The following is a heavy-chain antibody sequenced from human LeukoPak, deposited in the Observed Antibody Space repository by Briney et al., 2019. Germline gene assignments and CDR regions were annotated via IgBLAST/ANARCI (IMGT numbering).Heavy chain of an antibody. V-gene: IGHV1-2*02. CDR3: ARVAWSSHDAFDI. CDR2: INPNSGGT. CDR1: GYTFTGYY. J-gene: IGHJ3*02. D-gene: IGHD6-13*01. Sequence: ASVKVSCKASGYTFTGYYMHWVRQAPGQGLEWMGWINPNSGGTNYAQKFRGRVTMTRDTSISTAYMELSRLRSDDTAVYYCARVAWSSHDAFDIWGQGTMVTVSS.